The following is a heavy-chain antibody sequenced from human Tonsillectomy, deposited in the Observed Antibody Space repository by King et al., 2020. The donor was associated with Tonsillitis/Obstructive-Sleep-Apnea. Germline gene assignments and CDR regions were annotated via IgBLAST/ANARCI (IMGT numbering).Heavy chain of an antibody. J-gene: IGHJ4*02. CDR1: GGSISNYC. V-gene: IGHV4-59*01. D-gene: IGHD1-26*01. CDR2: VYYSGGT. CDR3: ARDASGYYYHRYFDY. Sequence: QVQLQESGPGLVKPSETLSLTCTVSGGSISNYCWSWIRQPPGKGLEWIGYVYYSGGTNYNPSLKSRATISVDTSKNQFYLKVSSVTAADTAVYYCARDASGYYYHRYFDYLGQGTLVTVSS.